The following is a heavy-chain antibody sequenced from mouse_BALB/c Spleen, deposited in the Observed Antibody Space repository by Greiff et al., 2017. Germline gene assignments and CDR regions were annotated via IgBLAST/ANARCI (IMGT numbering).Heavy chain of an antibody. D-gene: IGHD1-1*01. Sequence: EVQGVESGGGLVKPGGSLKLSCAASGFTFSDYYMYWVRQTPEKRLEWVATISDGGSYTYYPDSVKGRFSISRDNAKNNLYLQMSSLKSEDTAMYYCARPPGYGSSSYAMDYWGQGTSVTVSS. CDR1: GFTFSDYY. CDR2: ISDGGSYT. V-gene: IGHV5-4*02. J-gene: IGHJ4*01. CDR3: ARPPGYGSSSYAMDY.